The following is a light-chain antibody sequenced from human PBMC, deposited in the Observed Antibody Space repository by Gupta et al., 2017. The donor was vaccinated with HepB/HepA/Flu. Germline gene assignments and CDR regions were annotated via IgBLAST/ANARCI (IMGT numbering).Light chain of an antibody. CDR2: WAS. J-gene: IGKJ4*01. CDR1: QSVLSSSDNKNY. CDR3: HQHYSAPLT. V-gene: IGKV4-1*01. Sequence: DIVMTQSPDSLTVSLGERATINCKSSQSVLSSSDNKNYLAWLQQKPGQPPKRLISWASTRESGVTDRFSGSGSGTDFTLTIDGLQAEDVALYYCHQHYSAPLTFGGGTKVEIK.